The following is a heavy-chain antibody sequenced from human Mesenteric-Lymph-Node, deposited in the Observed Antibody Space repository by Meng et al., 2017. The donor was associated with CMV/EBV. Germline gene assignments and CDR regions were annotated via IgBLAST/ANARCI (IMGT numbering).Heavy chain of an antibody. D-gene: IGHD1-26*01. Sequence: GYTFTSYYMHWVRQAPGQGLEWMGIINPSGGSTSYAQKFQGRVTMTRDTSTSTVYMELSSLRSEDTAVYYCARDSTSSEYPSYYFDYWGQGTLVTVSS. CDR2: INPSGGST. J-gene: IGHJ4*02. CDR1: GYTFTSYY. CDR3: ARDSTSSEYPSYYFDY. V-gene: IGHV1-46*01.